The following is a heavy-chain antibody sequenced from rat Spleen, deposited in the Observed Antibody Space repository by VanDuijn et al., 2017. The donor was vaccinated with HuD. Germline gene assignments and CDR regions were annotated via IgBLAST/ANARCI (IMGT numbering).Heavy chain of an antibody. CDR3: ARLEATYWFAY. D-gene: IGHD1-10*01. V-gene: IGHV3-3*01. Sequence: EGQLQEAGPGLVKPSQSLSLTCSVTGYSITSSYSWNWIRKFPGNKLEWMGYINSAGSTNYNPSLKSRISITRDTYKNQFFLQVNSVTTEDTATYYCARLEATYWFAYWGQGTLVTVSS. CDR1: GYSITSSYS. J-gene: IGHJ3*01. CDR2: INSAGST.